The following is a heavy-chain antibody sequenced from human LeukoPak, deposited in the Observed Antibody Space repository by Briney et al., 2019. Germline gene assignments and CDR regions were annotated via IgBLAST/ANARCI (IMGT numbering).Heavy chain of an antibody. Sequence: GGSLRLLCGASGLNFRIYWMHWVPHARGRGLVWGSRISSDGSDKKCADAVKGGFTDSRDNAKDRLHVQVSGLRGEDRAVFYCVRDRDLGGANWFDPWGQGTLGTVSS. J-gene: IGHJ5*02. V-gene: IGHV3-74*03. CDR1: GLNFRIYW. CDR2: ISSDGSDK. D-gene: IGHD4/OR15-4a*01. CDR3: VRDRDLGGANWFDP.